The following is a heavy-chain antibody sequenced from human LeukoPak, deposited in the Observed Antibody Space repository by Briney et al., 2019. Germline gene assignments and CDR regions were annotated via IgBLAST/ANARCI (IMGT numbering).Heavy chain of an antibody. CDR1: GGSISSYY. CDR3: ARCSYYGMDV. J-gene: IGHJ6*02. Sequence: ETLSLTCTVSGGSISSYYWSWIWQPAGKGLEWIGRIYTSGSTNHNPSLKSRVTMSVDTSKNQFSLKPSSVTAADTAVYYCARCSYYGMDVWGQGTTVTVSS. CDR2: IYTSGST. V-gene: IGHV4-4*07. D-gene: IGHD3-10*02.